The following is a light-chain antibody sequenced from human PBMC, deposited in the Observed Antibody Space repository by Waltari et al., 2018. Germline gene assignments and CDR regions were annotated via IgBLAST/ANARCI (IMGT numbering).Light chain of an antibody. CDR3: CSFADSSASWV. CDR2: DVN. V-gene: IGLV2-23*02. J-gene: IGLJ3*02. CDR1: SSDVGTYDL. Sequence: QSALTQPASVSGSPGPSITISCTGTSSDVGTYDLVSWYQQHQGKAPKLMIHDVNKRPSGVSPRFSGSKSGNTASLTISGLQAEDEADYYCCSFADSSASWVFGGGTKLTVL.